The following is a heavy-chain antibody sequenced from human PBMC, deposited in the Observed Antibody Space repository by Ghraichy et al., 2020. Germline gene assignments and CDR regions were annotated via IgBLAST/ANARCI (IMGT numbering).Heavy chain of an antibody. CDR1: GGSITSSNFY. CDR2: IYYSGNT. CDR3: ARRAPQGAVHYHYFDS. Sequence: SETLSLTCTVSGGSITSSNFYWDWVRQPPGKGLEWIGSIYYSGNTFYNPSLKSRLTMSVDMSESQFSLRLTSVTAADTALYYCARRAPQGAVHYHYFDSWGQGILVTVSS. J-gene: IGHJ4*02. V-gene: IGHV4-39*01. D-gene: IGHD3-10*01.